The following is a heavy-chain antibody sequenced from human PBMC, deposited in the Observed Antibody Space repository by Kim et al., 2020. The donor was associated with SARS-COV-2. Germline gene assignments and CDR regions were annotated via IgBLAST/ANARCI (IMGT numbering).Heavy chain of an antibody. J-gene: IGHJ4*02. CDR1: GGSFSSYA. CDR2: IIPIFGTA. V-gene: IGHV1-69*13. CDR3: ASPLYSYGQMYCFDY. Sequence: SVKVSCKASGGSFSSYAISWVRQAPGQGLEWMGGIIPIFGTANYAQKFQGRATITADESTSTAYRELSSLRSEDTAVYYCASPLYSYGQMYCFDYWGQGTLVTVSS. D-gene: IGHD5-18*01.